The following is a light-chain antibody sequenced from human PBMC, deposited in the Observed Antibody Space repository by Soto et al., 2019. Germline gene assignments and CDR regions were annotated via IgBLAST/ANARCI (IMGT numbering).Light chain of an antibody. CDR1: SSDVGGYNF. V-gene: IGLV2-14*03. CDR2: DVS. CDR3: SSYTSSYTYV. J-gene: IGLJ7*01. Sequence: QSALTQPASVSGSPGQSVTISCAGTSSDVGGYNFVSWYQQHPGKAPQLMIYDVSSRPSGVSNRFSGSKSGNMASLTISGLQAEDEADYYCSSYTSSYTYVFGTGTQLTVL.